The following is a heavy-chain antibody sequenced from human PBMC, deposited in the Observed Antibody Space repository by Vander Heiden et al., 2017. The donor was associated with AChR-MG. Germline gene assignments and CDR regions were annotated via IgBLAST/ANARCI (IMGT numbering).Heavy chain of an antibody. V-gene: IGHV1-18*01. CDR3: ARDDYGSYFGSNSYHGMDV. D-gene: IGHD1-26*01. J-gene: IGHJ6*02. CDR1: GYIFTSYG. Sequence: QAQLVQSGGAVKKPGASVKVSCKAAGYIFTSYGLRWVRQAPGQGLEWMRWIRANNGHTNYEQKFQGRVTMTTDTSTYTAYMELRSLKSDDTAVYYGARDDYGSYFGSNSYHGMDVWGQGTTVTVSS. CDR2: IRANNGHT.